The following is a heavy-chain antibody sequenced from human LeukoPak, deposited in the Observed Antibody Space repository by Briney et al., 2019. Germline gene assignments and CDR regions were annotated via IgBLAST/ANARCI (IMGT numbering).Heavy chain of an antibody. Sequence: SETLSLTCTVSGGSISSYYWSWIRQPPGKGLEWIGYIYYSGSTNYNPSLKSRVTISVDTSKNQLSLKLSSVTAADTAVYYCARGRYSYGHYFDYWGQGTLVTVSS. J-gene: IGHJ4*02. CDR3: ARGRYSYGHYFDY. D-gene: IGHD5-18*01. V-gene: IGHV4-59*01. CDR1: GGSISSYY. CDR2: IYYSGST.